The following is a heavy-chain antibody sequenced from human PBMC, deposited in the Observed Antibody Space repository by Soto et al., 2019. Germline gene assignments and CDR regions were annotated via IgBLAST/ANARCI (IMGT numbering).Heavy chain of an antibody. CDR2: IIPIFGTA. Sequence: QVQLVQSGAEVKKPGSSVKVSCKASGGTFSSYAISWVRQAPGQGLEWMGGIIPIFGTANYAQKFQGRVTIPADESRXXAXMXXSRLRSEDKAVYYCARERIRIAAAGNVYYSYGMDVWGQGPTVTVSS. CDR3: ARERIRIAAAGNVYYSYGMDV. CDR1: GGTFSSYA. V-gene: IGHV1-69*12. J-gene: IGHJ6*02. D-gene: IGHD6-13*01.